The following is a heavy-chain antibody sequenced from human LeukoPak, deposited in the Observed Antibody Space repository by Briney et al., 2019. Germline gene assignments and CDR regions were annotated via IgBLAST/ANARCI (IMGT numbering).Heavy chain of an antibody. D-gene: IGHD4-17*01. J-gene: IGHJ6*03. V-gene: IGHV4-34*01. CDR2: INHSGST. CDR1: GGSFSGYY. CDR3: ARMTTVTTYLLNYYYYYYMDV. Sequence: SETLSLTCAVYGGSFSGYYWSWIRQPPGKGLEWIGEINHSGSTNYNPSLKSRVTISVDTSKNQFSLKLSSVTAADTAVYYCARMTTVTTYLLNYYYYYYMDVWGKGTTVTVSS.